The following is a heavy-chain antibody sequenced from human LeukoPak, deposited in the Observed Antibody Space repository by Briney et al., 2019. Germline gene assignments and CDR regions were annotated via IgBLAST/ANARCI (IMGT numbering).Heavy chain of an antibody. CDR1: GFSLSTSGVG. CDR3: ALCYVWGSYRLDAFDI. V-gene: IGHV2-5*02. J-gene: IGHJ3*02. Sequence: SGPTLVNPTQTLTLTCTFSGFSLSTSGVGVGWIRQPPGKALEWLALIYWDDDKRYSPSLKSRLTITKDTSKNQVVLTMTNMDPVDTATYYCALCYVWGSYRLDAFDIWGQGTMVTVSS. D-gene: IGHD3-16*02. CDR2: IYWDDDK.